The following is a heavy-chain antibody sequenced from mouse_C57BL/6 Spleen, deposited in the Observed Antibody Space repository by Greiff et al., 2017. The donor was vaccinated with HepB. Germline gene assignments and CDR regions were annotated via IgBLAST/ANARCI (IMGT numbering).Heavy chain of an antibody. D-gene: IGHD4-1*01. CDR3: ARDHGTGGYFDY. Sequence: EVQLVESGGGLVKPGGSLKLSCAASGFTFSSYAMSWVRQTPEKRLEWVATISDGGSYTYYPDNVKGRITISRDNAKNNLDLQMSHLKSEDTAMYYCARDHGTGGYFDYWGQGTTLTVSS. CDR2: ISDGGSYT. J-gene: IGHJ2*01. V-gene: IGHV5-4*01. CDR1: GFTFSSYA.